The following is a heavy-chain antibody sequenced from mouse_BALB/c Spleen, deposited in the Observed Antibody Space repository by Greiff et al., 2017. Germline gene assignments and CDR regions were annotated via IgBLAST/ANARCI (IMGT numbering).Heavy chain of an antibody. CDR2: ISSGGSYT. CDR3: AREVYDGYYFDY. V-gene: IGHV5-9-3*01. Sequence: EVKVVESGGGLVKPGGSLKLSCAASGFTFSSYAMSWVRQTPEKRLEWVATISSGGSYTYYPDSVKGRFTISRDNAKNTLYLQMSSLRSEDTAMYYCAREVYDGYYFDYWGQGTTLTVSS. D-gene: IGHD2-3*01. J-gene: IGHJ2*01. CDR1: GFTFSSYA.